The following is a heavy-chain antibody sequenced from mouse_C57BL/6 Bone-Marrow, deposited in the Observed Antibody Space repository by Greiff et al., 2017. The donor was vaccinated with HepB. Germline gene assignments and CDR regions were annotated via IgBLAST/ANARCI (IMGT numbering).Heavy chain of an antibody. D-gene: IGHD1-1*01. V-gene: IGHV5-17*01. J-gene: IGHJ4*01. Sequence: EVKLMESGGGLVKPGGSLKLSCAASGLTFSDYGMHWVRQAPEKGLEWVAYISSGSSTIYYADTVKGRFTISRDNAKNTLFLQMTSLRSEDTAMYYCARGATVVDYYAMDYWGQGTSVTVSS. CDR3: ARGATVVDYYAMDY. CDR2: ISSGSSTI. CDR1: GLTFSDYG.